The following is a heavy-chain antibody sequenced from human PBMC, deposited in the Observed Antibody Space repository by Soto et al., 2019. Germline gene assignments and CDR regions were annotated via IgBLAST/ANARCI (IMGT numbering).Heavy chain of an antibody. Sequence: SVKVSCKASGGTFSSYAISWVRQAPGQGLEWMGGIIPIFGTANYAQKFQGRVTITADESTSTAYMELSSLRSEDTAVYYCARGVEMATIWFDPWGQGTLVTVSS. V-gene: IGHV1-69*13. CDR3: ARGVEMATIWFDP. CDR1: GGTFSSYA. J-gene: IGHJ5*02. D-gene: IGHD5-12*01. CDR2: IIPIFGTA.